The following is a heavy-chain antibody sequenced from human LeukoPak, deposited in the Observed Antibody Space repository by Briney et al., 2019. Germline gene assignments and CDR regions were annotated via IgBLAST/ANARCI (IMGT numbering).Heavy chain of an antibody. V-gene: IGHV3-48*01. D-gene: IGHD1-26*01. CDR2: ISSSSGSI. Sequence: PGGSLRLSCAASGFTFSSYSMNWVRQAPGKGLEWVSYISSSSGSIYYADSVKGRFTISRDDAKNSLYLQMNSLRAEDTAVYYCARVVIRGSYYFDYWGQGTLVTVSS. CDR3: ARVVIRGSYYFDY. J-gene: IGHJ4*02. CDR1: GFTFSSYS.